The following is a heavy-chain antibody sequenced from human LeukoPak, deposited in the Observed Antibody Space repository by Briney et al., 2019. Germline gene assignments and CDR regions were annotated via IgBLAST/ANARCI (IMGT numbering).Heavy chain of an antibody. CDR2: ISAYNGNT. D-gene: IGHD6-6*01. Sequence: GASVKVSCKASGYTFTGYYMHWVRQAPGQGLEWMGWISAYNGNTNYAQKLQGRVTMTTDTSTSTAYMELRSLRSDDTAVYYCARDGQLAFYYWGQGTLVTVSS. V-gene: IGHV1-18*04. J-gene: IGHJ4*02. CDR1: GYTFTGYY. CDR3: ARDGQLAFYY.